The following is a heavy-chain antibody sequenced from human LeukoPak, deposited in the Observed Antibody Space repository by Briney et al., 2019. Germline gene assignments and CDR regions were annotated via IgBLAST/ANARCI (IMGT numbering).Heavy chain of an antibody. V-gene: IGHV3-9*01. D-gene: IGHD3-10*01. Sequence: GGSLRLSCAASGVNFDDYAMHWVRQSPGTGLEWVAGLNWNSRSMAYADSVRGRFTISRDTAKSSLYLQMDSLRAEDTAVYYCARGLPYYYGSGTYNCFDPWGQGTLVTVSS. CDR2: LNWNSRSM. CDR1: GVNFDDYA. CDR3: ARGLPYYYGSGTYNCFDP. J-gene: IGHJ5*02.